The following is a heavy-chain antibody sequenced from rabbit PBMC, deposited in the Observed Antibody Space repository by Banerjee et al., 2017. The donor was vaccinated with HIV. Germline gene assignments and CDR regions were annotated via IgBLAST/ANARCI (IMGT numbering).Heavy chain of an antibody. D-gene: IGHD3-1*01. CDR2: IYSDGGIT. CDR1: GFSFSSSYY. CDR3: ARDGGLYAFDP. Sequence: QSLEESGGDLVKPGASLTLTCTASGFSFSSSYYMCWVRQAPGKGLEWIGCIYSDGGITYYANWAKGRFTISKPSSTTVTLQMTSLTAADTATYFCARDGGLYAFDPWGQGTLVTVS. V-gene: IGHV1S40*01. J-gene: IGHJ2*01.